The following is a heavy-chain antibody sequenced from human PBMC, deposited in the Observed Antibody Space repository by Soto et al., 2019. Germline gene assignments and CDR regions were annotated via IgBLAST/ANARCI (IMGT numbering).Heavy chain of an antibody. J-gene: IGHJ5*02. CDR1: GYSFTSYW. V-gene: IGHV5-51*01. CDR2: IYPGDSDT. D-gene: IGHD3-16*01. CDR3: ARGEPKYDYIWGSHPVVWFDP. Sequence: GESLKISCKGSGYSFTSYWIGWVRQMPGKGLEWMGIIYPGDSDTRYSPSFQGQVTISADKSISTAYLQWSSLKASDTAMYYCARGEPKYDYIWGSHPVVWFDPWGQGTLVTVSS.